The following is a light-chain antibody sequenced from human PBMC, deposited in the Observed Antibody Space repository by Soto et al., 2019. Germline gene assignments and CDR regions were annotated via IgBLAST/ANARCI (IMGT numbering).Light chain of an antibody. CDR2: GNS. J-gene: IGLJ2*01. V-gene: IGLV1-40*01. CDR1: SSNIGAGYD. CDR3: QPYDSRLSGRVV. Sequence: QSVLTQPPSVSGAPGQRVTISCTGSSSNIGAGYDVHWYQQLPGTAPKLLIYGNSNRPSGVPDRFSGSKSGTSASLAITGLQAEDAADYYCQPYDSRLSGRVVFGGGTQLTVL.